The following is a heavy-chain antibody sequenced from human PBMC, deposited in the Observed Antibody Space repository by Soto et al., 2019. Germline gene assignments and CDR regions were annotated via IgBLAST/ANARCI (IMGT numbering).Heavy chain of an antibody. CDR2: IYYTGST. CDR1: GGSISSYY. CDR3: ARLGFNYDSLSGYYNVHHYYGIDV. D-gene: IGHD3-3*01. J-gene: IGHJ6*02. Sequence: PSETLSLTCTASGGSISSYYWSWIRQPPGKGLEWIGYIYYTGSTNYNPSLKSRVTISLDMSKNQFSLKLSSVTAADTATYYCARLGFNYDSLSGYYNVHHYYGIDVWGQGTTVTVSS. V-gene: IGHV4-59*01.